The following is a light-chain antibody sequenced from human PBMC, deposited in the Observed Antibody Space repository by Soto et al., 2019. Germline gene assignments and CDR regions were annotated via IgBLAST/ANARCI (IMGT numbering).Light chain of an antibody. J-gene: IGKJ5*01. V-gene: IGKV3-11*01. CDR3: QHRSNWPLIT. CDR1: QSVSTY. CDR2: DAS. Sequence: EIVLTLSPATLSLSQRERATLSCRASQSVSTYLGWYQQKPGQAPRLLIYDASNRATGIPARFSGSGSGTDFTLTISSLEPEDFAVYYCQHRSNWPLITFGQGTRLEIK.